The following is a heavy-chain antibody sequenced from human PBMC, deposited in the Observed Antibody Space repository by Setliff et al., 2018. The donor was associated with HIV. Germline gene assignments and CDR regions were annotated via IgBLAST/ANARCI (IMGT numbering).Heavy chain of an antibody. CDR3: AKTQGWHLINY. J-gene: IGHJ4*02. V-gene: IGHV3-30*02. CDR1: GFTFSDYG. D-gene: IGHD6-19*01. Sequence: SLKISCEASGFTFSDYGMHWVRQAPGKGLEWVTFIRNDASNTYYADSVKGRFTIPRDSSKNTLYLQMDSLRTEDTAVYYCAKTQGWHLINYWGPGTLVTVSS. CDR2: IRNDASNT.